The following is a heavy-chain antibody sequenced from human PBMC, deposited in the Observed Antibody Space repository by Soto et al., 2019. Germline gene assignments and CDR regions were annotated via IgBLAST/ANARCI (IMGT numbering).Heavy chain of an antibody. CDR2: IYYCGST. D-gene: IGHD3-22*01. CDR3: ARGSYDYYDSSGYFLYDYGMDV. Sequence: QVQLQESGPGLVKPSQTLSLTCTVACGSISSGGYYWSWIRQHPGKGLEWIGYIYYCGSTYYNPSLKILVTKSVHTSKNQSSLKLSSVTAADTAVYYCARGSYDYYDSSGYFLYDYGMDVSGQGTTVTVCS. CDR1: CGSISSGGYY. V-gene: IGHV4-31*01. J-gene: IGHJ6*02.